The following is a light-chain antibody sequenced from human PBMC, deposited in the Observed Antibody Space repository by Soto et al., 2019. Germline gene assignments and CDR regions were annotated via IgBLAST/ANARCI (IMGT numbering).Light chain of an antibody. J-gene: IGKJ5*01. Sequence: EVVLTQSPATLSLSPGGSATLSCRASQNVDNYLAWYQQKPGQAPRLLIYDASNRATGIPARFSGSGSGTAFTLTISSLVTEDFAVYYCQPCSFWPWITFGLGTRLEIK. CDR3: QPCSFWPWIT. CDR2: DAS. CDR1: QNVDNY. V-gene: IGKV3-11*01.